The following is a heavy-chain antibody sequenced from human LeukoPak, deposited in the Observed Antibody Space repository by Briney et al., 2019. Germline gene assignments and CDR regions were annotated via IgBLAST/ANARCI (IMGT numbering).Heavy chain of an antibody. D-gene: IGHD3-22*01. V-gene: IGHV3-30-3*01. CDR3: ATSQDSSGYCLDY. Sequence: GGSLRLSCAASGFTFSSYAMHWVRQAPGKGLEWVAVISYDGSNKYYADSVKGRFTISRDNSKNTLYLQMNSLRAEDTAVYYCATSQDSSGYCLDYWGQGTLVTVSS. J-gene: IGHJ4*02. CDR1: GFTFSSYA. CDR2: ISYDGSNK.